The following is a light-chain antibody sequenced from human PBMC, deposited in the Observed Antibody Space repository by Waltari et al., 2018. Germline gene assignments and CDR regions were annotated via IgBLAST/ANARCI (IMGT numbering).Light chain of an antibody. V-gene: IGKV1-5*01. CDR3: QQYNSYSYT. CDR2: DAS. CDR1: QSISSL. J-gene: IGKJ2*01. Sequence: DIQMTQSPSTLSASVGDRVTITCRASQSISSLLAWYQQKPGKAPKLLIYDASRLQSGVPSRFSGSGSGTEFTLTISSLQPDDFATYYCQQYNSYSYTFGQGTKLEIK.